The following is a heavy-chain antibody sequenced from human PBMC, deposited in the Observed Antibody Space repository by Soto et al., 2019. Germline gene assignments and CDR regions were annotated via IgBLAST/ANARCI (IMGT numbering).Heavy chain of an antibody. D-gene: IGHD3-22*01. CDR2: INSDGSST. Sequence: GGSLRLSCAASGFTFSSYWMHWVRQAPGKGLVWISRINSDGSSTSYTDSVKGRFTISRDNAKSTLYLQMNSLSAEDTAVYYCASPYDSSGFRMDVWGQGTTVTVSS. J-gene: IGHJ6*02. CDR3: ASPYDSSGFRMDV. V-gene: IGHV3-74*01. CDR1: GFTFSSYW.